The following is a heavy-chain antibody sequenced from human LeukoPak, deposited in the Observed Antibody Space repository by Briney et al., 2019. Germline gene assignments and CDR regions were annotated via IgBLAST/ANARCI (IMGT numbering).Heavy chain of an antibody. V-gene: IGHV4-39*07. CDR3: ARSRGYYDSSGYYDY. D-gene: IGHD3-22*01. CDR1: GGSISSSSYY. CDR2: IYYSGRT. J-gene: IGHJ4*02. Sequence: PSETLSLTCTVSGGSISSSSYYWGWIRQPPGKGLEWIGSIYYSGRTYYNPSLKSRVTISVDTSKNQFSLKLRSVTAADTAVYYCARSRGYYDSSGYYDYWGQGTLVTVSS.